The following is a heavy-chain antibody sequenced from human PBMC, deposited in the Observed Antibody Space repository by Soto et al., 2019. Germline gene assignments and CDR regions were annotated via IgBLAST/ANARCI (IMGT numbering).Heavy chain of an antibody. V-gene: IGHV5-51*01. J-gene: IGHJ6*02. CDR2: IYPGDSDT. D-gene: IGHD5-18*01. CDR3: AKWDTHGIIPPTVGGNYYYYDIDV. CDR1: GYSFTSYW. Sequence: GESLKISCKGSGYSFTSYWIGWVRQMPGKGLEWMGIIYPGDSDTRYSPSFQGQVTISADKSISTAYLQWSSLRAEDAAIFYCAKWDTHGIIPPTVGGNYYYYDIDVWGQGTRVTVSS.